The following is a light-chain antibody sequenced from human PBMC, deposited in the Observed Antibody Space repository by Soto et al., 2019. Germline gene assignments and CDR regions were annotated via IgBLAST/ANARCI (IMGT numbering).Light chain of an antibody. CDR2: KIS. CDR3: MQATQSYT. Sequence: DIVLTQTRLSSPVTLGQPASISCRSSQSLVHIDGNTYFNWLQQRPGQPPRLLIYKISNRFPGVPDRFSGSGAGTDFTLKISRVEAEDVGVYYCMQATQSYTFGKGNRLEIK. V-gene: IGKV2-24*01. CDR1: QSLVHIDGNTY. J-gene: IGKJ2*01.